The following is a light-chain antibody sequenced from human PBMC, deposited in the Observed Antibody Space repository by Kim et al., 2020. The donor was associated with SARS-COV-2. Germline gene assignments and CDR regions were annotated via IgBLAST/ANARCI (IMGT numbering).Light chain of an antibody. V-gene: IGLV1-44*01. CDR3: AAWDDSLNGSV. J-gene: IGLJ3*02. CDR2: SND. Sequence: GRMVTISCSGGRSNIGSNVVNWYQQLPGTAPKLLIYSNDYRPSGVPDRFSGSKSGTSASLDISGLQSEDEADYYCAAWDDSLNGSVFGGGTQLTVL. CDR1: RSNIGSNV.